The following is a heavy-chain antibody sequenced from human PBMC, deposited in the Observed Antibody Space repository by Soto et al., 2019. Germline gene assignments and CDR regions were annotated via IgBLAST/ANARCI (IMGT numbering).Heavy chain of an antibody. J-gene: IGHJ3*02. V-gene: IGHV3-72*01. Sequence: PVGSLRLSCAASGFTFSDHYMDWVRQAPGKGLEWVGRTRNKANSYTTEYAASVKGRFTISRDDSKNSLYLQMNSLKTEDTAVYYCASQGAFDIWGQGTMVTVSS. CDR2: TRNKANSYTT. CDR3: ASQGAFDI. CDR1: GFTFSDHY.